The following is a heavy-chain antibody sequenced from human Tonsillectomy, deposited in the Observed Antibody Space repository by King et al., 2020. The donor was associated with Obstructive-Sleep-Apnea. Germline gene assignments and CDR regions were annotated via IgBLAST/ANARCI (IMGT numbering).Heavy chain of an antibody. CDR1: GGSISSSNW. D-gene: IGHD3-10*01. J-gene: IGHJ4*02. V-gene: IGHV4-4*02. Sequence: VPLQESGPGLVKPSGTLSLTCAVSGGSISSSNWWSWVRQPPGKGLEWIGEIYHSGSTNYNPSLKSRVTISVDKSMTQFSLKLSSVTAADTAVYYCARSGDYYGSGSYAYFDYWGQGTLVTVSS. CDR3: ARSGDYYGSGSYAYFDY. CDR2: IYHSGST.